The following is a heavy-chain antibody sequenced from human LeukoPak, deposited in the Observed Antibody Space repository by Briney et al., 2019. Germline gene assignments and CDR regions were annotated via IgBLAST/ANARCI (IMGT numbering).Heavy chain of an antibody. CDR3: AREGRDIVVVVAADGAFDI. D-gene: IGHD2-15*01. Sequence: GASVKVSCKASGYTFTSYGISWVRQAPGQGLEWMGWISAYNGNTNYAQKLQGRVTMTTDTSTSTAYMELRSLRSDDTAVYYCAREGRDIVVVVAADGAFDIWGQGTMVTVSS. V-gene: IGHV1-18*01. CDR2: ISAYNGNT. CDR1: GYTFTSYG. J-gene: IGHJ3*02.